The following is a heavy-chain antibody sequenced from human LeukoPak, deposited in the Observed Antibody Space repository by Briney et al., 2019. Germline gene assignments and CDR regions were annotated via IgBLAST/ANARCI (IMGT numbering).Heavy chain of an antibody. CDR3: ARLRYFDLYYMDV. V-gene: IGHV4-39*01. CDR2: IYYSGST. J-gene: IGHJ6*03. Sequence: SETLSLTCTVSGGSISSSSYYWGWIRQPPGKGLEWIGSIYYSGSTYYNPSLKSRVTISVDTSKNQFSLKLSSVTAADTAVYYCARLRYFDLYYMDVWGKGTTVTISS. CDR1: GGSISSSSYY. D-gene: IGHD3-9*01.